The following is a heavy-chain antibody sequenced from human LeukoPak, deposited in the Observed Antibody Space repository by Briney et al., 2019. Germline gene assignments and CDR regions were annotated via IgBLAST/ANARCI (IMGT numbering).Heavy chain of an antibody. D-gene: IGHD5-18*01. CDR3: ARARGNTYGYLEY. V-gene: IGHV3-74*01. CDR2: INGDASST. Sequence: GGSLRLSCAASGLTLSGYWMHWVRQAPGKGLVWFSRINGDASSTSYADSVKGRFTISRDNAKSTLYLQMNSLRVEDTAVYYCARARGNTYGYLEYWGQGTLVTVSS. J-gene: IGHJ4*02. CDR1: GLTLSGYW.